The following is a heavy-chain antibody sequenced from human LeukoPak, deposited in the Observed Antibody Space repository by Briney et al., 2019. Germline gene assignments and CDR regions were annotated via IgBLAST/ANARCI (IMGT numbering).Heavy chain of an antibody. D-gene: IGHD3-22*01. V-gene: IGHV3-23*01. CDR3: AKGDSGYFADL. J-gene: IGHJ5*02. Sequence: GGSLRLSCSASGFIFNNYGLMWVRQAPGKGLEWVSAISNDGGGTTYADFVKGRFTISRDNSKNTLSLQMNSLRPEDTALYYCAKGDSGYFADLWGQGTVVTVSS. CDR2: ISNDGGGT. CDR1: GFIFNNYG.